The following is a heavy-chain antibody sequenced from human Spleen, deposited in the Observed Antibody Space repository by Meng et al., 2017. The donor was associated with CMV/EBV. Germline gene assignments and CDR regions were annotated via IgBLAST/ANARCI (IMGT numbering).Heavy chain of an antibody. D-gene: IGHD3-3*01. CDR3: ARGWHYLVTIFGVVRGDY. V-gene: IGHV3-7*01. CDR2: INQDGSER. CDR1: GFTFSTYW. J-gene: IGHJ4*02. Sequence: ESLKISCAASGFTFSTYWMSWVRQAPGKGLEWVANINQDGSERNYVDSVKGRFTISRDNAKNTLFLQLNSLRADDTAVYYCARGWHYLVTIFGVVRGDYWGQGTLVTVSS.